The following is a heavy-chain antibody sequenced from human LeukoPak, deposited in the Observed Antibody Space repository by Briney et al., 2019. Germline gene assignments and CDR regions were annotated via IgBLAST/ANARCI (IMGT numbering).Heavy chain of an antibody. Sequence: ASVKVSCKASGGTFSSYAISWVRQAPGQGIEWMGGIIPIFGTANYAQKFQGRVTITTDESTSTAYMELSSLRSEDTAVYYCARWGGYTDNWFDPWGQGTLVTVSS. J-gene: IGHJ5*02. D-gene: IGHD2-2*02. V-gene: IGHV1-69*05. CDR1: GGTFSSYA. CDR3: ARWGGYTDNWFDP. CDR2: IIPIFGTA.